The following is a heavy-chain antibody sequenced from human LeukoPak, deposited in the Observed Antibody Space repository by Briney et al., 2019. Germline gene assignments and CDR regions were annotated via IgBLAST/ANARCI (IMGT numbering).Heavy chain of an antibody. Sequence: PSETLSRTCAVYGGSFSGYYWSWIRQPPGKGLEWIGEINQSGSTNYNPSLKSRVTISVDTSKNQFSLKLSSVAAADTAVYYCARVPDGIAADYWGQGTLVTVSS. CDR2: INQSGST. CDR1: GGSFSGYY. V-gene: IGHV4-34*01. D-gene: IGHD6-13*01. J-gene: IGHJ4*02. CDR3: ARVPDGIAADY.